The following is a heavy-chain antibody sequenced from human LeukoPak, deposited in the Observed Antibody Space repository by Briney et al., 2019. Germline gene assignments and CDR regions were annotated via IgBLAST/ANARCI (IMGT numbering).Heavy chain of an antibody. CDR3: ARDDADSVYADGDY. D-gene: IGHD5/OR15-5a*01. J-gene: IGHJ4*02. V-gene: IGHV1-69*04. Sequence: ASVKVSCKASGGIFGSYTISWVRQAPGQGLEWMGRIIPLLGIANYAQKFQGRVTIIADKSTSTAYMELSSLRSEDTAVYYCARDDADSVYADGDYWGQGTLVTISS. CDR2: IIPLLGIA. CDR1: GGIFGSYT.